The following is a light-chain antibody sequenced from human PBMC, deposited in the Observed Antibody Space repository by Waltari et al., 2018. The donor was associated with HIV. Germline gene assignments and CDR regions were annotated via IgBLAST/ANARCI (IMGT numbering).Light chain of an antibody. V-gene: IGLV1-44*01. CDR3: ATWDDSPDGPV. J-gene: IGLJ3*02. CDR1: SSNIGSNT. Sequence: QSVLTQPPSASGTPGQRVTISCSGSSSNIGSNTVNWYQHLPGTAPKLLIYSNTQRPSGVPDRFSGSKSGTSASLAISGLQSEDEADYYCATWDDSPDGPVFGGGTKLTGL. CDR2: SNT.